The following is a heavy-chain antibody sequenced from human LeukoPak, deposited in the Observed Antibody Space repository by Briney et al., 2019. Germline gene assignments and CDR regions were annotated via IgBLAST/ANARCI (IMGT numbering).Heavy chain of an antibody. Sequence: SETLSLTCTVSGGSIRSYYWSWIRQPPGKGLEWIGYIYYSGSTYFNPSLKSRVTISVDTSKNQFSLKLSSVTAADTAVYYCARVRYNWNDRLFDYWGQGTLVTVSS. CDR3: ARVRYNWNDRLFDY. CDR2: IYYSGST. CDR1: GGSIRSYY. J-gene: IGHJ4*02. D-gene: IGHD1-1*01. V-gene: IGHV4-59*08.